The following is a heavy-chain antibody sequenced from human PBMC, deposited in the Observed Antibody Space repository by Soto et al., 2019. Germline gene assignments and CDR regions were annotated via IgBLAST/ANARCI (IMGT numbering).Heavy chain of an antibody. CDR3: ARVGYCSSTSCYEGSFDY. V-gene: IGHV1-69*02. CDR1: GGTFSSYT. D-gene: IGHD2-2*01. J-gene: IGHJ4*02. Sequence: ASVKVSCKASGGTFSSYTISWVRQAPGQGLEWMGRIIPILGIANYAQKFQGRVTITADKSTSTAYMELSSLRSEDTAVYYCARVGYCSSTSCYEGSFDYWGQGTLVTVSS. CDR2: IIPILGIA.